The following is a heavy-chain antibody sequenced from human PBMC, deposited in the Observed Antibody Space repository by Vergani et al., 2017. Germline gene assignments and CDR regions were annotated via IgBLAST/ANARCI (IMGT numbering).Heavy chain of an antibody. CDR3: ARERRWYDSMSYGMDV. CDR2: INPNSGGT. D-gene: IGHD3-22*01. CDR1: GYTFTGYY. Sequence: QVQLVQSGAEVKKPGASVKVSCKASGYTFTGYYMHRVRQAPGQGLEWIGWINPNSGGTNYAQKFQGWGTMTTDTSISTAYMELSRLGSDDTAVYYCARERRWYDSMSYGMDVWGQGTTVTVSS. V-gene: IGHV1-2*04. J-gene: IGHJ6*02.